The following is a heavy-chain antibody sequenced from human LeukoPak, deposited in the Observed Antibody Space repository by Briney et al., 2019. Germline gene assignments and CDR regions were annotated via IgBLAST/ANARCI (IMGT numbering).Heavy chain of an antibody. D-gene: IGHD4-23*01. V-gene: IGHV3-11*05. J-gene: IGHJ4*02. Sequence: GGSLRLSCAASGFTFSNYYMSWIRQTPGKGLEWVSYISSSSSYTNYADSVKGRFTISRDNAKNSLYLQMNSLRAEDTAVYYCARAAAVTYFDYWGQGTLVTVSS. CDR2: ISSSSSYT. CDR3: ARAAAVTYFDY. CDR1: GFTFSNYY.